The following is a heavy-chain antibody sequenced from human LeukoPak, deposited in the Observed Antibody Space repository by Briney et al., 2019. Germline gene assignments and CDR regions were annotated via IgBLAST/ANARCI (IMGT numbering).Heavy chain of an antibody. D-gene: IGHD2/OR15-2a*01. J-gene: IGHJ6*04. CDR2: ISGGGTSI. CDR3: ARDLRNYV. CDR1: GFTFRDYY. V-gene: IGHV3-11*04. Sequence: GGSLRLSCAASGFTFRDYYMSWIRQAPGKGLEWISYISGGGTSIYYADSVRGRFTISRDNAQNSLYLQMNSLKAEDTAVYYCARDLRNYVWGKGSTATVSS.